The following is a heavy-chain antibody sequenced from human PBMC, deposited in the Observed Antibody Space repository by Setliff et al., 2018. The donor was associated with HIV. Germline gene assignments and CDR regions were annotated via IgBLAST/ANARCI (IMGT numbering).Heavy chain of an antibody. V-gene: IGHV1-2*02. Sequence: ASVKVSCKASGYAFIGYYIHWVRQAPGQGLEWMGWISPHNADTKIPQRFRGRVTMTRDTSISTVYMELSGLTSDDTAVYFCARQLSNSLDHWGQGTPVTVSS. CDR2: ISPHNADT. J-gene: IGHJ4*02. CDR3: ARQLSNSLDH. CDR1: GYAFIGYY. D-gene: IGHD1-1*01.